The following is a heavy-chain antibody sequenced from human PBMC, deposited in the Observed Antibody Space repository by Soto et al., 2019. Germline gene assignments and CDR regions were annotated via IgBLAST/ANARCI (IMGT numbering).Heavy chain of an antibody. V-gene: IGHV3-21*01. J-gene: IGHJ4*02. D-gene: IGHD3-22*01. CDR3: ARESPPYDSTGYLDY. CDR2: ISSDSNYM. Sequence: GGSLRLSCAASGFTFSSYSMNWVRQAPGKGLEWVSSISSDSNYMYYGDSVKGRFTISRDNAKNSLYLQINSLRAEDTAVYYCARESPPYDSTGYLDYWGQGTLVTVSS. CDR1: GFTFSSYS.